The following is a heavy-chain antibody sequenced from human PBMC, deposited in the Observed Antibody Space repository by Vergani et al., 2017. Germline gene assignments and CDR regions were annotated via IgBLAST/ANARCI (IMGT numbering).Heavy chain of an antibody. D-gene: IGHD2-2*03. J-gene: IGHJ4*02. CDR1: GGTFSSYA. CDR3: AGGRRDGYCSSTSCYVAVDY. V-gene: IGHV1-69*01. CDR2: IIPIFGTA. Sequence: QVQLVQSGAEVKKPGSSVKVSCKASGGTFSSYAISWVRQAPGQGLERMGGIIPIFGTANYAQKFQGRVTITADESTSTAYMELSSLRSEDTAVYYCAGGRRDGYCSSTSCYVAVDYWGQGTLVTVSS.